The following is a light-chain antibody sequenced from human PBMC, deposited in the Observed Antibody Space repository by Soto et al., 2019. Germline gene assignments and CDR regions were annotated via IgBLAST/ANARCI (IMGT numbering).Light chain of an antibody. J-gene: IGKJ1*01. Sequence: EIVMTQSPATLSVSPGERATLSCRASQSVSSNHLAWYQQKPGLAPRLLISGASNRAAGIPDRFSGSGSGTDFTLTISSLEPEDFAVYYCQQYDSSPRTFGQGTKVDIK. CDR2: GAS. CDR1: QSVSSNH. CDR3: QQYDSSPRT. V-gene: IGKV3-20*01.